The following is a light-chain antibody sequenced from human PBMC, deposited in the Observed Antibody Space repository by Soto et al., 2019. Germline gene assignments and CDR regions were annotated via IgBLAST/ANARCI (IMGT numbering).Light chain of an antibody. J-gene: IGLJ1*01. Sequence: SVLTQPPSVSAAPGQKVTISCSGSSSNIGGNSVSWYQQLPGTAPKLLINDDNKRPSGIPDRFSGSQSGTSATLGITGFQTGDEADYYCGSWDSSLSVYVFGTGTKVTVL. CDR2: DDN. V-gene: IGLV1-51*01. CDR1: SSNIGGNS. CDR3: GSWDSSLSVYV.